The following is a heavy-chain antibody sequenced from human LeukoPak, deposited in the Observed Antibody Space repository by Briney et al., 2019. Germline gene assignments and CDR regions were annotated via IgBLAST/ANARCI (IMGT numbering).Heavy chain of an antibody. D-gene: IGHD3-3*01. V-gene: IGHV5-51*01. CDR2: IYPGDSDT. CDR3: ARQNDFRLDY. J-gene: IGHJ4*02. Sequence: RGASLQISCKGSGSTFSCYWIGWVRQLPGKRLEWMGIIYPGDSDTRYSPSLQGPVTISVDTSIGTAYLQWSSLKASDTAIYYCARQNDFRLDYWGQGTLVTVSS. CDR1: GSTFSCYW.